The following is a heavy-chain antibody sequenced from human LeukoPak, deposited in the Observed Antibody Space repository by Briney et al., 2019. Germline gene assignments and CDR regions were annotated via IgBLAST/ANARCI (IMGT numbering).Heavy chain of an antibody. CDR1: GFTFSSYW. J-gene: IGHJ4*02. D-gene: IGHD6-19*01. Sequence: AGGSLRLSCAASGFTFSSYWMNWVRQAPGKGLEWVANIKQDGSEKYYVDSVKGRFTISRDNAQSSLHLQMNRLRAEDTAIYYCARDLTVAGPIDCWGQGTLVTVSS. V-gene: IGHV3-7*01. CDR3: ARDLTVAGPIDC. CDR2: IKQDGSEK.